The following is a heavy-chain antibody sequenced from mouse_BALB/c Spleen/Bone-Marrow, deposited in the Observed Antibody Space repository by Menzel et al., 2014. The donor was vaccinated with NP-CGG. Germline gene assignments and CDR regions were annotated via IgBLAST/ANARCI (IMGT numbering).Heavy chain of an antibody. D-gene: IGHD1-1*01. J-gene: IGHJ3*01. Sequence: EVKLMESGGGLVQPGGSLKLSCAASGFDFSRYWMSWVRRAPGKGLEWIGEINPDSSTINYTPSLKDKFIISRDNAKNTLYLQMSKVRSEDTALYYCARLYYYGHFTYWGQGTLVTVSA. CDR2: INPDSSTI. CDR1: GFDFSRYW. CDR3: ARLYYYGHFTY. V-gene: IGHV4-1*02.